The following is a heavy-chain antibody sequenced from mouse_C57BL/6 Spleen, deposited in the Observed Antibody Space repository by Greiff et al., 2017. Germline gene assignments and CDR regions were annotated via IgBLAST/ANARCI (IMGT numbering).Heavy chain of an antibody. J-gene: IGHJ1*03. CDR1: GYTFTSYW. V-gene: IGHV1-64*01. CDR2: IHPNSGST. D-gene: IGHD1-1*01. Sequence: VKLQESGAELVKPGASVKLSCKASGYTFTSYWMHWVKQRPGQGLEWIGMIHPNSGSTNYNEKFKSKATLTVDESSSTAYMQLSSLTSEDSAVYYCANYYGSSYWYFDVWGTGTTVTVSS. CDR3: ANYYGSSYWYFDV.